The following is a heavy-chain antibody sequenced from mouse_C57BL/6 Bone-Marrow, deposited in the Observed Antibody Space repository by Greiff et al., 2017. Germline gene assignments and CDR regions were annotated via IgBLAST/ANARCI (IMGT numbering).Heavy chain of an antibody. CDR3: ARSRFITTVEGFAY. J-gene: IGHJ3*01. V-gene: IGHV1-64*01. CDR1: GYTFTSYW. D-gene: IGHD1-1*01. Sequence: QVQLQQPGAELVKPGASVKLSCKASGYTFTSYWMHWVKQRPGQGLEWIGMIHPNSGSTNYNEKFKSKATLTVDKSSSTAYMQLSSLTSEDSAVYYCARSRFITTVEGFAYWGQGTLVTVSA. CDR2: IHPNSGST.